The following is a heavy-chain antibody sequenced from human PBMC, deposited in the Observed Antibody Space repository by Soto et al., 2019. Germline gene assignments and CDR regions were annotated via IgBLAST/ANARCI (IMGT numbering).Heavy chain of an antibody. CDR2: ISSSSYTI. CDR3: ARDGYYDFWSGYNYYYYGMDV. Sequence: PGGSLRLSCAASGFTFSSYSMNWVRQAPGKGLEWVSYISSSSYTIYYADSVKGRFTISRDSAKNSLYLQMNSLRDEDTAVYYCARDGYYDFWSGYNYYYYGMDVWGQGTTVTVSS. V-gene: IGHV3-48*02. CDR1: GFTFSSYS. J-gene: IGHJ6*02. D-gene: IGHD3-3*01.